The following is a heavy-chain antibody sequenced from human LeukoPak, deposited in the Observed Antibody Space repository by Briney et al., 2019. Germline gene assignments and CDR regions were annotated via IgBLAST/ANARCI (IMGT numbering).Heavy chain of an antibody. CDR2: FDPEDGET. Sequence: ASVKVSCKVSAYTLTELSMHWVRQAPGKGLEWMGGFDPEDGETIYAQKFQGRVTMTEDTSTDTAYMELSSLRSEDTAVYYCATVQYSSSWYEANNWFDPWGQGTLVTVSS. D-gene: IGHD6-13*01. V-gene: IGHV1-24*01. CDR1: AYTLTELS. CDR3: ATVQYSSSWYEANNWFDP. J-gene: IGHJ5*02.